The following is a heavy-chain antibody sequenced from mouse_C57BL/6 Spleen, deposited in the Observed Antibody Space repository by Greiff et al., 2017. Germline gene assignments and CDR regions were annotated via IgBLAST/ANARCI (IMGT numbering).Heavy chain of an antibody. CDR1: GYTFTSYW. Sequence: QVQLQQPGAELVKPGASVKLSCKASGYTFTSYWMHWVKQRPGHGLEWIGMIHPNSGSTNYNEKFKSKATLTVDKSSSTAYMQLSSLTSEDSAVYYCAREGAGTAFDYWGQGTTLTVSS. CDR3: AREGAGTAFDY. CDR2: IHPNSGST. J-gene: IGHJ2*01. V-gene: IGHV1-64*01. D-gene: IGHD4-1*01.